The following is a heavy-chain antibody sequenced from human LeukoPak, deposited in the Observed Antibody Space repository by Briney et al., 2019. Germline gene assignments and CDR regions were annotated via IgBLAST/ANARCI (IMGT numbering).Heavy chain of an antibody. J-gene: IGHJ6*02. D-gene: IGHD3-9*01. CDR2: IWYDGSNK. CDR1: GFTFSSYG. V-gene: IGHV3-33*01. Sequence: PGRSLRLSCAASGFTFSSYGMHWVRQAPGKGLEWVAVIWYDGSNKYYADSVKGRFTISRDNSKNTLYLQMNSLRAEDTAVYYCARDFPDILTGYYYYGMDVWGQGTTVTVSS. CDR3: ARDFPDILTGYYYYGMDV.